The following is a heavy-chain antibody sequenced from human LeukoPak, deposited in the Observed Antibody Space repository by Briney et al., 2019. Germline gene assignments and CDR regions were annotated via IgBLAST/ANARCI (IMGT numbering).Heavy chain of an antibody. J-gene: IGHJ6*03. CDR2: IVGGDGGT. CDR3: ARGALYYMDV. CDR1: GFSVSDNG. V-gene: IGHV3-23*01. Sequence: GGSLRLSCPASGFSVSDNGMSWVRQAPGKGLEWVSGIVGGDGGTYYADSVKGRFIISRDNSKNTLYVQMNSLRAEDTAVYYCARGALYYMDVWGKGTTVTISS.